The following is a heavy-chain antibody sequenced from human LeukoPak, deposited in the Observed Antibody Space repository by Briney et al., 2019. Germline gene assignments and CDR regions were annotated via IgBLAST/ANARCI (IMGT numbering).Heavy chain of an antibody. D-gene: IGHD3-10*01. J-gene: IGHJ4*02. V-gene: IGHV4-34*01. CDR2: INHSGST. Sequence: SETLSLTSAVYGGSFSGYYWSWIRQPPGKGLEWIGEINHSGSTNYNPSLKSRVTISVDTSKNQFSLKLSSVTAADTAVYYCARGPGDPRSMTTDDYWGQGTLVTVSS. CDR3: ARGPGDPRSMTTDDY. CDR1: GGSFSGYY.